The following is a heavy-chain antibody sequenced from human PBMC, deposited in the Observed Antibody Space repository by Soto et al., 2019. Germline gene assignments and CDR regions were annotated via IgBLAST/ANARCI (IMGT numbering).Heavy chain of an antibody. J-gene: IGHJ4*02. CDR2: INADGSET. V-gene: IGHV3-74*01. CDR1: GFTFSSNW. CDR3: ARDGEGF. D-gene: IGHD2-21*01. Sequence: PGGSLRLPCAASGFTFSSNWMHWVRRVPGRGLVWVSRINADGSETNYEDSVEGRFTISRDNPKNTLYLQMNSLRAEDTAVYYCARDGEGFWGQGTLVTVSS.